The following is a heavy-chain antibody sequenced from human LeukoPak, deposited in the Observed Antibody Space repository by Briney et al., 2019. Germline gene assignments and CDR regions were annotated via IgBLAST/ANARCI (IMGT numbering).Heavy chain of an antibody. V-gene: IGHV4-30-4*07. D-gene: IGHD3-16*02. Sequence: SETLSLTCAVSGGSISSGGYSWSWIRQPPGKGLEWIGYIYYSGSTYYNPSLKSRVTISVDTSKNQFSLKLSSVTAADTAVYYCAREQYYDYVWGSYRSAPMRAFDIWGQGTMVTVSS. CDR3: AREQYYDYVWGSYRSAPMRAFDI. CDR1: GGSISSGGYS. J-gene: IGHJ3*02. CDR2: IYYSGST.